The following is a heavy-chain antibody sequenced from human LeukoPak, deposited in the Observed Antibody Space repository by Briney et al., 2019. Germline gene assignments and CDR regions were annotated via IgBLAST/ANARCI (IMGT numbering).Heavy chain of an antibody. J-gene: IGHJ4*02. D-gene: IGHD2-21*01. Sequence: PGGSLRLSCAASGFTLRSYTMNWVRQAPGKGLEWISYISTRGTTIYYADSVRGRFTISRDNANNSLFLQMNSLRAKDTAVYYCARDHSVGELDYWGQGTLVTVSS. CDR3: ARDHSVGELDY. CDR1: GFTLRSYT. CDR2: ISTRGTTI. V-gene: IGHV3-48*04.